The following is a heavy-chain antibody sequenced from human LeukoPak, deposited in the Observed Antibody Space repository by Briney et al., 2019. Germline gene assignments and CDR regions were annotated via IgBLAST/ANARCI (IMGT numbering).Heavy chain of an antibody. CDR1: GFTFSSYS. Sequence: GGSLRLSCAASGFTFSSYSMNWVRQAPGKGLEWVSSISSSSSYIYYADSVKGRLTISRDNAKNSLYLQVNSLRAEDMTVYYCVRGVGSSTSCYVRAFDIWGQGTMVTVSS. J-gene: IGHJ3*02. CDR2: ISSSSSYI. CDR3: VRGVGSSTSCYVRAFDI. D-gene: IGHD2-2*01. V-gene: IGHV3-21*01.